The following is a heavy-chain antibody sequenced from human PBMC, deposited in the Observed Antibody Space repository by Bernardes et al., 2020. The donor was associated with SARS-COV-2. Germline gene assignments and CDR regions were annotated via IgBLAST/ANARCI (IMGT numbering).Heavy chain of an antibody. CDR1: GFSVSNNY. D-gene: IGHD2-21*01. CDR3: ASPRRGGEFDY. CDR2: MYSGGRT. Sequence: VGSLRLSCVVSGFSVSNNYMAWVRQAPGKGLEWVSAMYSGGRTYYADSVKGRFTISKDNSKNTLFLQMNSLRGEDTAVYYCASPRRGGEFDYWGRGILVTVSS. J-gene: IGHJ4*02. V-gene: IGHV3-66*02.